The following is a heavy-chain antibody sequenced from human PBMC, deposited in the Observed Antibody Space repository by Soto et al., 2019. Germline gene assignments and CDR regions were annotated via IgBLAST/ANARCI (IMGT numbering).Heavy chain of an antibody. CDR2: IIPIFGTA. CDR1: GGTFSSYA. CDR3: ATGGTRHYYYGMEV. V-gene: IGHV1-69*13. Sequence: SVKVSCKASGGTFSSYAISWVRQAPGEGLEWMGGIIPIFGTANYAQKFQGRVTITAEESTSRAYMELSSLRSEDTAVYYCATGGTRHYYYGMEVWGQGTTVTV. D-gene: IGHD2-2*01. J-gene: IGHJ6*02.